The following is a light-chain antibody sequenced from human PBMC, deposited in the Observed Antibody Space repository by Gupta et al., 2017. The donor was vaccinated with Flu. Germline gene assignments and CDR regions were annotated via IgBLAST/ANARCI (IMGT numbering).Light chain of an antibody. CDR2: WAS. CDR3: QQYFNSPWT. Sequence: DIVMTQSPDSLAVSLGERATINCKSSRSVLYTSNNKNYLAWLQQRPGQPPKVIIYWASTRESGVPDRLSGSGSGTDFTLTISGLQAEDVAGYYCQQYFNSPWTFGQGTKVEIK. CDR1: RSVLYTSNNKNY. J-gene: IGKJ1*01. V-gene: IGKV4-1*01.